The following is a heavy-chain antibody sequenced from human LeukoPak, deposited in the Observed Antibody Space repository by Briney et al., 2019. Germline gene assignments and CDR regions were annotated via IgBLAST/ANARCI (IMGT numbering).Heavy chain of an antibody. CDR2: IKQDGSEK. CDR1: GFTFSSYW. J-gene: IGHJ6*02. CDR3: ARGYYGMDV. Sequence: GGSLRLSCAASGFTFSSYWMNRVRQAPGKGLEWVAKIKQDGSEKYYVDSVKGRFTISRDNAKNSLYLQMNSLRAEDTAVYYCARGYYGMDVWGQGTTVTVSS. V-gene: IGHV3-7*03.